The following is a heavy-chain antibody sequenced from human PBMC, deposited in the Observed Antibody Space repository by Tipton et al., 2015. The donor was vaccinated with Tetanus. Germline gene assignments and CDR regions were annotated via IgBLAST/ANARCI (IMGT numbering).Heavy chain of an antibody. CDR3: ARTQYGYNSGWFDS. V-gene: IGHV1-46*01. D-gene: IGHD3-10*01. Sequence: QLVQSGAEAKKPGASVKVSCKASGYTLTRYYIHWVRQAPGQGLEWMGEINPSGGSTNFAQKFQDRVTMTRDTSTSTVYMDVRSLRSEGTAVYYCARTQYGYNSGWFDSWGQGTLLTVSS. J-gene: IGHJ5*01. CDR2: INPSGGST. CDR1: GYTLTRYY.